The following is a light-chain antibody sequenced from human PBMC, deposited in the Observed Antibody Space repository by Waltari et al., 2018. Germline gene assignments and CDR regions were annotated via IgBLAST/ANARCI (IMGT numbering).Light chain of an antibody. V-gene: IGLV1-44*01. CDR2: NNN. J-gene: IGLJ1*01. Sequence: QSVLTQPPSASGTPGQRVTLSCSGSSSNIGTTTVNWYQQLPGTAPKLLIYNNNQWPSGVPDRFSGSKSGTSDSLAISGLQSEDEADYYCAAWDDSLNGFYVFGTGTKVTVL. CDR3: AAWDDSLNGFYV. CDR1: SSNIGTTT.